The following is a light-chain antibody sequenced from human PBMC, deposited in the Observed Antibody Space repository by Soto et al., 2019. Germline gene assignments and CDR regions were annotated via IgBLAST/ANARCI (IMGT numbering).Light chain of an antibody. CDR2: GAS. Sequence: EIVLTQSPGTLSLSPGERATLACRASQSVSSSYLAWYQQKPGQAPRLLIYGASSRATGIPDRFSGRESGTDFPLTISRLEPEDCAVYYCQQYGSSPMYTFGQGTKLEIK. V-gene: IGKV3-20*01. J-gene: IGKJ2*01. CDR3: QQYGSSPMYT. CDR1: QSVSSSY.